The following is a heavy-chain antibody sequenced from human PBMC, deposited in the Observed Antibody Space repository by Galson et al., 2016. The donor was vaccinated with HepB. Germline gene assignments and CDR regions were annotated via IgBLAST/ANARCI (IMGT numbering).Heavy chain of an antibody. CDR1: GYTFSDYA. CDR2: ISTYNGNR. Sequence: SVKVSCKASGYTFSDYAISWVRQAPGQGLEWMGWISTYNGNRNYAQNLQGRVTMTTETSTSTAYLEMRSLRSDDTAVYYCARVRRHSGYDLEANNYYDMDVWGQGTTVTVSS. J-gene: IGHJ6*02. D-gene: IGHD5-12*01. CDR3: ARVRRHSGYDLEANNYYDMDV. V-gene: IGHV1-18*01.